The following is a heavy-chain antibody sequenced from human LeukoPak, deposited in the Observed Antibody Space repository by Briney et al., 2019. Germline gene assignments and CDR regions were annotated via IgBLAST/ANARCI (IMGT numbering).Heavy chain of an antibody. CDR2: IYYRGST. CDR3: ARLVNWFDP. V-gene: IGHV4-61*03. CDR1: GGSVSSGSYY. Sequence: PSETLSLTCTVSGGSVSSGSYYWSWIRQPPGKGLEWIAYIYYRGSTNYNPSLKSRVTISVDTSKNHFSLKLSSVTAADTAVYYCARLVNWFDPWGQGTLVTVSS. J-gene: IGHJ5*02.